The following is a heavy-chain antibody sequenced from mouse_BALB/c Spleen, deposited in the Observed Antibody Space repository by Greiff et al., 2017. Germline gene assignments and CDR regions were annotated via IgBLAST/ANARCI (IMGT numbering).Heavy chain of an antibody. V-gene: IGHV5-17*02. CDR3: ARCPFYYGNPYYAMDY. J-gene: IGHJ4*01. D-gene: IGHD2-1*01. CDR2: ISSGSSTI. CDR1: GFTFSSFG. Sequence: EVKLVESGGGLVQPGGSRKLSCAASGFTFSSFGMHWVRQAPEKGLEWVAYISSGSSTIYYADTVKGRFTISRDNPKNTLFLQMTSLRSEDTAMYYCARCPFYYGNPYYAMDYWGQGTSVTVSS.